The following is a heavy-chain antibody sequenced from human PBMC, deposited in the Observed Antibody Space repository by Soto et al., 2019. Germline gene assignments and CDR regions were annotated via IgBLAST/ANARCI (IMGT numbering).Heavy chain of an antibody. Sequence: SSLKVACKASGSTFTIHDICCVRLAPGQGLEWMGWISAYNGNTNYAQKLQDRVTMTTDTSTSTAYMELRSLRSDDTAVYYCARGWPYGEWYLFDFWGQGTLVTGSS. V-gene: IGHV1-18*01. CDR2: ISAYNGNT. D-gene: IGHD4-17*01. CDR1: GSTFTIHD. J-gene: IGHJ4*02. CDR3: ARGWPYGEWYLFDF.